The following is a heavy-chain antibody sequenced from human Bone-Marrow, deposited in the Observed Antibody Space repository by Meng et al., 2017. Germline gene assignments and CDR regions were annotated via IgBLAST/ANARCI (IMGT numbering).Heavy chain of an antibody. CDR1: GFTFSSYW. CDR3: ARVPPGGLWFGELLYDYYYYGMDV. V-gene: IGHV3-74*01. D-gene: IGHD3-10*01. J-gene: IGHJ6*02. Sequence: GGSLRLSCAASGFTFSSYWMHWVRQTPGKGLVWVSRINTDGTTTTYADSVKGRFTISRDNAKNSLYLQMNSLRAEDTAVYYCARVPPGGLWFGELLYDYYYYGMDVWGQGTTVTVSS. CDR2: INTDGTTT.